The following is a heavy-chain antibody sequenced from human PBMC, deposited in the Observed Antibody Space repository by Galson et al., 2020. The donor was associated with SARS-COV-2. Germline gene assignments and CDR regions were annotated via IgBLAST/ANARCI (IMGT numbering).Heavy chain of an antibody. CDR3: ARDLGIAAAGTSPEYFQH. CDR1: GFTFSSYG. J-gene: IGHJ1*01. V-gene: IGHV3-33*01. Sequence: PGGSLRLSCAASGFTFSSYGMHWVRQAPGKGLEWVAVIWYDGSNKYYADSVKGRFTISRDNSKNTLYLQMNSLRAEDTAVYYCARDLGIAAAGTSPEYFQHWGQGTLVTVSS. D-gene: IGHD6-13*01. CDR2: IWYDGSNK.